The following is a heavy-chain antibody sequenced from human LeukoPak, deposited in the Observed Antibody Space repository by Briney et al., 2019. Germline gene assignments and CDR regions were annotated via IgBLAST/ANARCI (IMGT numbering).Heavy chain of an antibody. CDR1: GFTFSTYA. D-gene: IGHD3-3*01. V-gene: IGHV3-30*04. Sequence: GGSLRLSCAASGFTFSTYALHWVRQAPGKGLEWVAVISYDGSSKYYADSVKGRYTISRDNSKNTLCLQMNSLRAEDTAVYYCARDRPVAGSWSGYYYYWGQGTLVTVSS. CDR2: ISYDGSSK. CDR3: ARDRPVAGSWSGYYYY. J-gene: IGHJ4*02.